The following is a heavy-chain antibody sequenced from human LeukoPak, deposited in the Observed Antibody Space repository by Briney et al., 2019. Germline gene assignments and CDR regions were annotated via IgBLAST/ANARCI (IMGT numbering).Heavy chain of an antibody. Sequence: PSETLSLTCAVYGGSFSGYYWSWIRQPPGKGLEWIGEINHSGSTNYNTSLKSRVTISVDTSKNQFSLKLSSVTAADTAVYYCARAGTSRRTFDYWGQGTLVTVSS. J-gene: IGHJ4*02. D-gene: IGHD6-13*01. V-gene: IGHV4-34*01. CDR2: INHSGST. CDR3: ARAGTSRRTFDY. CDR1: GGSFSGYY.